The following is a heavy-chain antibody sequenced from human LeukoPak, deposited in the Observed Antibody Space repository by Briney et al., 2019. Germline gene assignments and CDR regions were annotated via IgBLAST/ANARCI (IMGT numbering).Heavy chain of an antibody. D-gene: IGHD3-10*02. Sequence: GGSLRLSCAASGFTFSDYYMSWIRQAPGKGLEWVSFIYSDNTHYSDSVKGRFTISRDNSKNTLYLQMNSLRAEDTAVYYCAELGITMIGGVWGKGTTVTISS. CDR2: IYSDNT. J-gene: IGHJ6*04. CDR1: GFTFSDYY. CDR3: AELGITMIGGV. V-gene: IGHV3-66*01.